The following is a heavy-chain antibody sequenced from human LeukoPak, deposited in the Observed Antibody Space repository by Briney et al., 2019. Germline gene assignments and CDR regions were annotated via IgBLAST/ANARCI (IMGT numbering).Heavy chain of an antibody. Sequence: PSGTLSLTSTVSGGSISSYYWSWVRPPPRKGLEWVGYIYYSGSTNYNPSLKSRVTISVDTSKNQFSLKLSSVTAADTAVYYCARGRSSSWYLELCFDYWGQGTLVTVSS. CDR1: GGSISSYY. D-gene: IGHD6-13*01. CDR3: ARGRSSSWYLELCFDY. V-gene: IGHV4-59*01. J-gene: IGHJ4*02. CDR2: IYYSGST.